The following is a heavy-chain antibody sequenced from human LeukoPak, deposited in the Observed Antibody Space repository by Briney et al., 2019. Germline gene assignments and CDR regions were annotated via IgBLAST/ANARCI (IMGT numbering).Heavy chain of an antibody. Sequence: SETLSLTCVVSGGSINNNKWWSWARQPPGKGLEWIGDVYYSGSTNYNPSLKSRVTMSVDKSKNQFSLKLNSVTAADTAVYYCTRDESGYNSGWSMDVWGQGTTVTVSS. V-gene: IGHV4-4*02. D-gene: IGHD6-19*01. CDR1: GGSINNNKW. CDR2: VYYSGST. J-gene: IGHJ6*02. CDR3: TRDESGYNSGWSMDV.